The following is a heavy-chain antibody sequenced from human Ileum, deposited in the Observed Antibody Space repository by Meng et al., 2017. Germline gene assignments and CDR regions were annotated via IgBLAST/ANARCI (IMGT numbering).Heavy chain of an antibody. CDR1: GGSISSGDYD. Sequence: VQLQESGPGRGKSAQTLSRTCTVSGGSISSGDYDWSWIRQPPGKGLEWIGYIFDTGPPSYSPPLRSRLSISMDTSKNQFSLRLTSVSAADTAVYYCAASLDGNRFDPWGQGTLVTVSS. CDR2: IFDTGPP. J-gene: IGHJ5*02. D-gene: IGHD1-26*01. CDR3: AASLDGNRFDP. V-gene: IGHV4-30-4*01.